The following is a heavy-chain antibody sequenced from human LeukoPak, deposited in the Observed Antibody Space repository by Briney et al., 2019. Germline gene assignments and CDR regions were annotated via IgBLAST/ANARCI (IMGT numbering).Heavy chain of an antibody. Sequence: ASVKVSCKASGGTFSSYAISWVRQAPGQGLEWMGRIIPILGIANYAQKFQGRVTITADKSTSTAYMELSSLRSEDTAVYYCARGHDILTDYYYYGMDVWGQGTTVTVS. CDR1: GGTFSSYA. V-gene: IGHV1-69*04. J-gene: IGHJ6*02. D-gene: IGHD3-9*01. CDR2: IIPILGIA. CDR3: ARGHDILTDYYYYGMDV.